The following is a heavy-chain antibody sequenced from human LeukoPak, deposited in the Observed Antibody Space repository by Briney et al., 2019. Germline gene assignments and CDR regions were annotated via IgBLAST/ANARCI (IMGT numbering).Heavy chain of an antibody. J-gene: IGHJ4*02. Sequence: ASETLSLTCAVYGGSFSAYYWSWVRQPAGKGLEWIGSIYYSGSTYYNPSLKSRVTISVDTSKNQFSLKLSSVTAADTAVYYCARLMGYSYGYVDYWGQGTLVTVSS. D-gene: IGHD5-18*01. CDR2: IYYSGST. V-gene: IGHV4-34*01. CDR1: GGSFSAYY. CDR3: ARLMGYSYGYVDY.